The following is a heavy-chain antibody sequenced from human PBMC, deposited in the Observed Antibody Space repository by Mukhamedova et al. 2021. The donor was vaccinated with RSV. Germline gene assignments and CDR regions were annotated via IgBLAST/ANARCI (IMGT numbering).Heavy chain of an antibody. Sequence: GLEWVAVISYDGSNKYYADSVKGRFTISRDNSKNTLYLQMNSLRAEDTAVYYCAREWYYYDSSGPEAYAFDIWGQGTMVTVSS. V-gene: IGHV3-30*04. J-gene: IGHJ3*02. CDR3: AREWYYYDSSGPEAYAFDI. D-gene: IGHD3-22*01. CDR2: ISYDGSNK.